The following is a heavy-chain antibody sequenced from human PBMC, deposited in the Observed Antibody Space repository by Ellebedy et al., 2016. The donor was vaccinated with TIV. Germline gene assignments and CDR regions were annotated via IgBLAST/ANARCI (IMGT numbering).Heavy chain of an antibody. CDR2: LTWNSGII. CDR1: GFTFDDYA. CDR3: AREVGGGGAY. D-gene: IGHD2-21*01. Sequence: GGSLRLXXAASGFTFDDYALHWVRQAPGKGLEWVSGLTWNSGIITYADSVKGRFTISRDNGKNSLYLQMNSLRGEDTAVYYCAREVGGGGAYWGQGTLVTVSS. J-gene: IGHJ4*02. V-gene: IGHV3-9*01.